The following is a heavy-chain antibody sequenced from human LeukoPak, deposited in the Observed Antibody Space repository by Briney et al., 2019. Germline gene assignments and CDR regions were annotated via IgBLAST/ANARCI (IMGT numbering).Heavy chain of an antibody. CDR2: ISSSSSTI. CDR3: ARETPYYYGSGSYPYYMDV. CDR1: GFTFSGYS. V-gene: IGHV3-48*01. J-gene: IGHJ6*03. D-gene: IGHD3-10*01. Sequence: PGGSLRLSCAASGFTFSGYSMNWVRQAPGKGLEWVSYISSSSSTIYYADSVKGRFTISRDNAKNSLYLQMNSLRAEDTAVYYCARETPYYYGSGSYPYYMDVWGKGTTVTVSS.